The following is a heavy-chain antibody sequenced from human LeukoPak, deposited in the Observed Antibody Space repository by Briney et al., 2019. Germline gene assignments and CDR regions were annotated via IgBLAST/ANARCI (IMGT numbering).Heavy chain of an antibody. CDR1: GGSFSGYY. CDR2: INHSGST. Sequence: SETLSLTCAVYGGSFSGYYWSWIRQPPGKGLEWIGEINHSGSTNYNPSLKSRVTISVDTSKNQFSLKLSSVTAADTAVYYCARDRGRFFLDYWGQGTLVTVSS. D-gene: IGHD3-3*01. J-gene: IGHJ4*02. V-gene: IGHV4-34*01. CDR3: ARDRGRFFLDY.